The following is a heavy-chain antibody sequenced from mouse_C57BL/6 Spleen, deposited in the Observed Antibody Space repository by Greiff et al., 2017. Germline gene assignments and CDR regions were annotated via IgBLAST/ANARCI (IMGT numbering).Heavy chain of an antibody. J-gene: IGHJ3*01. V-gene: IGHV1-15*01. CDR2: IDPETGGT. CDR3: TRWGSRGFAY. CDR1: GYTFTDYE. D-gene: IGHD1-1*01. Sequence: VQLQQSGAELVRPGASVTLSCKASGYTFTDYEMHWVKQTPVHGLEWIGAIDPETGGTAYNQKFKGKAILTADKSSSTAYMELRSLTSEDSAVYYCTRWGSRGFAYWGKGTLVTVSA.